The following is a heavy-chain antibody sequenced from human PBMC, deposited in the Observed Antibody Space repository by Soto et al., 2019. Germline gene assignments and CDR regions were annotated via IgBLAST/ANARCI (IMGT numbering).Heavy chain of an antibody. J-gene: IGHJ6*02. CDR1: GYSFTDYY. CDR3: AREHVRPRTGAMDV. D-gene: IGHD6-25*01. Sequence: ASVKVSCKASGYSFTDYYMHWVRQAPGQGLEWMGWINPYRGATNYAQKLQGRVTMTRDTSISTAYMELSRLRSDDTAVYWCAREHVRPRTGAMDVWGQGTTVTVSS. CDR2: INPYRGAT. V-gene: IGHV1-2*02.